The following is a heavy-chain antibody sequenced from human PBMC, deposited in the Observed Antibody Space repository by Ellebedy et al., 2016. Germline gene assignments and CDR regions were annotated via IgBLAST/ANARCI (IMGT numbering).Heavy chain of an antibody. Sequence: ASVKVSCKASGGTFSSYAISWVRQAPGQGLEWMGRIIPIHGIANYAQKFQGRVTITADKSTSTAYMELSSLRSEDTAMYYCARVYSPRGEQVPAAIRSYPILNCFDPWGQGTLVTVSS. J-gene: IGHJ5*02. CDR1: GGTFSSYA. CDR2: IIPIHGIA. CDR3: ARVYSPRGEQVPAAIRSYPILNCFDP. V-gene: IGHV1-69*04. D-gene: IGHD2-2*01.